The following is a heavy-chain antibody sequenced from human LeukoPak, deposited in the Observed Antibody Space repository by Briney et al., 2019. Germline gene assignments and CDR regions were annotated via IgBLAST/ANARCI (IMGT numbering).Heavy chain of an antibody. CDR1: GFTFSSYG. CDR3: ARRMDV. Sequence: GGSLRLSCAASGFTFSSYGMHWVRQAPGKGLEWVAVISYDGSNKYYADSVKGRFTISRDNAKNSLYLQMNSLRAEDTAVYYCARRMDVWGKGTTVTVSS. V-gene: IGHV3-30*03. CDR2: ISYDGSNK. J-gene: IGHJ6*04.